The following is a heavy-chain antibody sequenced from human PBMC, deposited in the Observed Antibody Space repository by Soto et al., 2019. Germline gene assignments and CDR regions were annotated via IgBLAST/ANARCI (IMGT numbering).Heavy chain of an antibody. CDR1: GYTFTEYY. CDR2: ISPNSGRR. J-gene: IGHJ6*02. D-gene: IGHD6-25*01. V-gene: IGHV1-2*04. Sequence: QEQLVQSGAEVKKPGASVKVSCKGSGYTFTEYYIHWVRQAPGRGLEWMGWISPNSGRRKSAQKFQGWVTMTQDTSIATVYMKLNGLKSDDTALAFCARRLGAAGDYFYGLDVWGQGTAVIVSS. CDR3: ARRLGAAGDYFYGLDV.